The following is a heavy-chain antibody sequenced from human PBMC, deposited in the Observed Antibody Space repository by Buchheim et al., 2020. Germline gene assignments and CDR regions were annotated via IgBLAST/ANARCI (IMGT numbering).Heavy chain of an antibody. CDR1: GFAFDKVW. V-gene: IGHV3-15*07. J-gene: IGHJ4*02. CDR3: ATGFEQYFAY. CDR2: VKTRAEGETT. D-gene: IGHD1/OR15-1a*01. Sequence: EVQMVESGGGFVEPGGSLRLSCAAAGFAFDKVWMHWVRQAPGKGLECVGRVKTRAEGETTDYAAPVTGRFTISRDDSRNTLYLQMNSLKTGDSAVYYCATGFEQYFAYWGQGTL.